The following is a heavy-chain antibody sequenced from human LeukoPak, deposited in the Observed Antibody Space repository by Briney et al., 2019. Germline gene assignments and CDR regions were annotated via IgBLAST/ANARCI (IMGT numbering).Heavy chain of an antibody. J-gene: IGHJ5*02. CDR3: ARGDSSGWYEGWFDP. CDR2: IYYSGST. D-gene: IGHD6-19*01. CDR1: GGSISSYY. V-gene: IGHV4-59*01. Sequence: PPETLSLTCTVSGGSISSYYWSWIRQPPGKGLEWIGYIYYSGSTNYNPSLKSRVTISVDTSKNQFSLKLSSVTAADTAVYYCARGDSSGWYEGWFDPWGQGTLVTVSS.